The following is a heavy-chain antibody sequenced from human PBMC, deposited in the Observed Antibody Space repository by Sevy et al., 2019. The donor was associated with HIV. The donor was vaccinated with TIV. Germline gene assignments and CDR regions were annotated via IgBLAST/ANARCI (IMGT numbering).Heavy chain of an antibody. V-gene: IGHV3-7*03. D-gene: IGHD2-21*01. CDR1: GFTFNRYW. CDR2: IKQDESEK. CDR3: AKMEDGDFGGVVRV. J-gene: IGHJ3*01. Sequence: GGSLRLSCAASGFTFNRYWMSWVRQAPGKGLEWVANIKQDESEKHYADSVKGSFTISRDNTKNTLFLQLDTVGDEDSAIYYCAKMEDGDFGGVVRVWGQGTMVTVSS.